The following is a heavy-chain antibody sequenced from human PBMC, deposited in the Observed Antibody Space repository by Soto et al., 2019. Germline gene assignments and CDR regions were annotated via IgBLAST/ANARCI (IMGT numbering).Heavy chain of an antibody. D-gene: IGHD1-26*01. J-gene: IGHJ4*02. CDR1: GFSFTSYS. V-gene: IGHV3-48*02. Sequence: EVQLVESGGGLVQPGGSLRLSCAASGFSFTSYSMNWVRQAPGKGLAWLSYIRIESNHICYADSVRGRFTISSDIAKNSLYLQMNIQRDEDTAVYYCARDLSYAFDYGCQGTLVTVAS. CDR3: ARDLSYAFDY. CDR2: IRIESNHI.